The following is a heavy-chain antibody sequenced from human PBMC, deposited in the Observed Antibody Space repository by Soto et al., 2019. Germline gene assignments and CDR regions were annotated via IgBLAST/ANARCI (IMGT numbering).Heavy chain of an antibody. CDR1: GFTFSSYE. CDR3: ARESVVATTVDY. J-gene: IGHJ4*02. Sequence: EVQLVESGGGLVQPGGSLRLSCAASGFTFSSYEMNWVRQAPGKGLEWVSYISSSGSTIYYVDSVKGRFTISRDNAKNSLYLQLNSLRAEDTAVYYCARESVVATTVDYWGQGTLVTVSS. D-gene: IGHD2-15*01. CDR2: ISSSGSTI. V-gene: IGHV3-48*03.